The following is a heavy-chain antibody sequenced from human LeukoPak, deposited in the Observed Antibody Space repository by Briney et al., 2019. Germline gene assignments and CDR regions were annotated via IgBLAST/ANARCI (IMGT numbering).Heavy chain of an antibody. CDR3: AKNYDFWSGYYTVGWYFDL. D-gene: IGHD3-3*01. Sequence: PSETLSLTCTVSGGSISSSSYYWGWIRQPPGKGLEWIGSIYYSGSTYYNPSLKSRVTISVDTSKNQFSLKLSSVTAADTAVYYCAKNYDFWSGYYTVGWYFDLWGRGTLVTVSS. CDR2: IYYSGST. V-gene: IGHV4-39*01. CDR1: GGSISSSSYY. J-gene: IGHJ2*01.